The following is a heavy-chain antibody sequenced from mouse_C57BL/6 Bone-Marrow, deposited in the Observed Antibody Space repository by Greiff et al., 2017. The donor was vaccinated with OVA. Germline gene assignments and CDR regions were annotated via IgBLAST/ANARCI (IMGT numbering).Heavy chain of an antibody. CDR1: GYTFTSYG. J-gene: IGHJ2*01. D-gene: IGHD3-2*02. Sequence: QVHVKQSGAELARPGASVKLSCKASGYTFTSYGISWVKQRTGQGLEWIGEIYPRCGNTYYNEKFKGKATLTADKSSSTAYMELRSLTSEDSAVYFCAGSEDYWGQGTTLTVSS. CDR3: AGSEDY. CDR2: IYPRCGNT. V-gene: IGHV1-81*01.